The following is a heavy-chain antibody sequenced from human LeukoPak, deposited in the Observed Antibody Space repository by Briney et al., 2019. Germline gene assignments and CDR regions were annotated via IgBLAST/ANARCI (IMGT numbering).Heavy chain of an antibody. Sequence: GGSLRFSCTASGFTLSRFAMHWVRQAPGKGLEWLGHMSDDGSEKHYVDSVRGRFTISRDPSKNTLYLEMTSLRTEDTAVYYCAREADSGYYRTVDYWGQGTMVTVS. V-gene: IGHV3-30-3*01. CDR1: GFTLSRFA. D-gene: IGHD2-15*01. CDR2: MSDDGSEK. CDR3: AREADSGYYRTVDY. J-gene: IGHJ4*02.